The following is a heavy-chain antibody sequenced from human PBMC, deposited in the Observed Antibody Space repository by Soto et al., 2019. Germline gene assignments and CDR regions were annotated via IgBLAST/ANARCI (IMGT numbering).Heavy chain of an antibody. CDR1: GFTFSSYA. V-gene: IGHV3-23*01. Sequence: PGGSLRLSCAASGFTFSSYAMSWVRQAPGKGLEWVSAISGSGGSTYYADSVKGRFTISRDNSKNTLYLQMNSLRAEDTAVYYCAGEGYCSGGSCYPGDDAFDIWGQGTMVTVSS. J-gene: IGHJ3*02. CDR3: AGEGYCSGGSCYPGDDAFDI. D-gene: IGHD2-15*01. CDR2: ISGSGGST.